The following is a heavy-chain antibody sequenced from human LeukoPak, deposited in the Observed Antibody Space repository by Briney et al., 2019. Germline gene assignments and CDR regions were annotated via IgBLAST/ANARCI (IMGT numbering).Heavy chain of an antibody. V-gene: IGHV3-23*01. CDR1: GFTFSSYA. CDR2: ISDSGYST. D-gene: IGHD2-2*01. CDR3: AKAYQASY. J-gene: IGHJ4*02. Sequence: GGSLRLSCATSGFTFSSYAMSWVRQAPGKGLEWVSGISDSGYSTYYADPVKGRFTISRDNSKNTLSLQMNSLRAEDTAVYYCAKAYQASYWGQGTLVTVSS.